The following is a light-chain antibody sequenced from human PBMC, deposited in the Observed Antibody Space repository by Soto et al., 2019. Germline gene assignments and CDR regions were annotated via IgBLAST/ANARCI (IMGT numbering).Light chain of an antibody. CDR3: QQSHSSPLS. J-gene: IGKJ4*01. Sequence: IQMTQSPSSLSASLGDRVTLTCRASQSISRNLNWYQQKAGKAPELLIYTASNLQSGVPSRCSGSGSVTDFALTISSLQPEESAVYYCQQSHSSPLSCGGGTKVDIK. CDR1: QSISRN. V-gene: IGKV1-39*01. CDR2: TAS.